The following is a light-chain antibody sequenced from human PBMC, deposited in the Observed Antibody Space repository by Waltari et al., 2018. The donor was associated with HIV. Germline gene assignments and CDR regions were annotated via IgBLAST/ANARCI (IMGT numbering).Light chain of an antibody. CDR2: KAS. CDR3: QQYNSYWCT. CDR1: QSISSW. J-gene: IGKJ2*02. V-gene: IGKV1-5*03. Sequence: DIQMTQSPSTLSASVGDRVTITCRASQSISSWLAWYQQKPGKAPNLLIYKASSLESGVPSRFSGSGSGTEFTLTISSLQPDDFATYYCQQYNSYWCTFGQGTKLEIK.